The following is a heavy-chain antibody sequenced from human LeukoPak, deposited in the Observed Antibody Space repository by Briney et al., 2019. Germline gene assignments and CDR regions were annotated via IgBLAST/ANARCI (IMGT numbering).Heavy chain of an antibody. J-gene: IGHJ4*02. Sequence: SETLSLTCTVSGGSISGYYWSWIRQPAGKGLEWIGRIYSSGSTNFNPSLKSRVTMSVDTSKNQVSLNLSSVTAADTAVYYCARESISVGDYWGQGALVTVSS. V-gene: IGHV4-4*07. CDR1: GGSISGYY. D-gene: IGHD6-19*01. CDR3: ARESISVGDY. CDR2: IYSSGST.